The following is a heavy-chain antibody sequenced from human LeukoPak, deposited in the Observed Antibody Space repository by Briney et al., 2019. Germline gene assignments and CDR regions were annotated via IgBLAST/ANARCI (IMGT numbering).Heavy chain of an antibody. Sequence: GGSLRLSCAASGLTFSNAWMSWVRQAPGKGLEWVGRIKSKTDGGTTDYAAPVKGRFTISRDDSKNTLYLQMNSLKTEDAAVYYCTTDRFAVRGVNLDWFDPWGQGTLVTVSS. CDR1: GLTFSNAW. J-gene: IGHJ5*02. V-gene: IGHV3-15*01. D-gene: IGHD3-10*01. CDR2: IKSKTDGGTT. CDR3: TTDRFAVRGVNLDWFDP.